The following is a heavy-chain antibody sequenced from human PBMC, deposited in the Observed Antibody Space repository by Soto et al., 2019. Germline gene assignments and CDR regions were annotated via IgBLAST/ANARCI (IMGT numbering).Heavy chain of an antibody. D-gene: IGHD2-2*01. CDR3: ASSVVPAAMGIWFDP. J-gene: IGHJ5*02. CDR1: GCSISSSSYY. V-gene: IGHV4-39*01. CDR2: IYYSGST. Sequence: SETLSLTCTVSGCSISSSSYYWGWIRQPPGKGLEWIGSIYYSGSTYYNPSLKSRVTISVDTSKNQFSLKLSSVTAADTAVYYCASSVVPAAMGIWFDPWGQGTLVTVSS.